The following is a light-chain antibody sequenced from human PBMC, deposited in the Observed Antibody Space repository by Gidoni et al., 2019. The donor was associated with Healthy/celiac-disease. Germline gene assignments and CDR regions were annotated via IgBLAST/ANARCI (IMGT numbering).Light chain of an antibody. J-gene: IGKJ4*01. CDR2: DAS. Sequence: DIQMTQSPSSLSASVGDRVTITCPASQDIRNYLNWYQQKPGKAPELLIYDASNLETGVPSRFSGSGSGTDFTFTISSLQPEDIATYYCQQYYDLPLTFGGGTKVEIK. CDR3: QQYYDLPLT. V-gene: IGKV1-33*01. CDR1: QDIRNY.